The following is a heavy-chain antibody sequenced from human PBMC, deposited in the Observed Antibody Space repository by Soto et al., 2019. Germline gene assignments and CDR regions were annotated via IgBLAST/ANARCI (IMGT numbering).Heavy chain of an antibody. CDR1: GFSLTTDGVG. V-gene: IGHV2-5*02. CDR3: VRQDSRGRYFDF. CDR2: VYWDDDE. D-gene: IGHD2-15*01. Sequence: QITLRESGPALVKPTQTLMLTCTVSGFSLTTDGVGVGWVRQPPGKALEWLTLVYWDDDERYSRSLQSRLTISRDTSRNKVVLTLTNVDPVDTATYYCVRQDSRGRYFDFWGQGILVTVSS. J-gene: IGHJ4*02.